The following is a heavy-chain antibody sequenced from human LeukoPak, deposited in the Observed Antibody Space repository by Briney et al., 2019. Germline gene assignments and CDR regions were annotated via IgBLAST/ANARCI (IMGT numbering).Heavy chain of an antibody. Sequence: SETLSLTCTVSGGSISSYYWSWIRQPPGKGLEWIGYIYYSGSTNYNPSLESRVTISVDTSKNQFSLKLSSVTAADTAVYYCASIGYSSSWYYFDYWGQGTLVTVSS. V-gene: IGHV4-59*01. CDR1: GGSISSYY. CDR3: ASIGYSSSWYYFDY. D-gene: IGHD6-13*01. J-gene: IGHJ4*02. CDR2: IYYSGST.